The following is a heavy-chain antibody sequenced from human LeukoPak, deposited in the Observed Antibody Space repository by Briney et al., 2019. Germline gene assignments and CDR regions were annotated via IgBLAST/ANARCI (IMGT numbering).Heavy chain of an antibody. CDR2: ISSSSSTI. V-gene: IGHV3-48*01. J-gene: IGHJ4*02. CDR1: GFTFSDAW. Sequence: GGSLRLSCAASGFTFSDAWMTWVRQAPGKGLEWVSYISSSSSTIYYADSVKGRFTISRDNAKNSLYLQMNSLRAEDTAVYYCAREELGIGGVYDYWGQGTLVTVSS. CDR3: AREELGIGGVYDY. D-gene: IGHD7-27*01.